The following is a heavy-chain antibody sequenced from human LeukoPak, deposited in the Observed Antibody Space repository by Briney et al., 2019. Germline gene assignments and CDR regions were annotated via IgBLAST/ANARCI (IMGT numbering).Heavy chain of an antibody. J-gene: IGHJ4*02. CDR3: ARSLQYTIGY. D-gene: IGHD4-11*01. CDR1: GGSISTSSYY. V-gene: IGHV4-39*01. Sequence: KSSETLSLTCTVSGGSISTSSYYWGWIRQPPGKGLEWVGSIYYSGSTYYNPSLKSRVTISVDTSKNQFSLKLSSVTAADTAVYYCARSLQYTIGYWGQGTLVTVSS. CDR2: IYYSGST.